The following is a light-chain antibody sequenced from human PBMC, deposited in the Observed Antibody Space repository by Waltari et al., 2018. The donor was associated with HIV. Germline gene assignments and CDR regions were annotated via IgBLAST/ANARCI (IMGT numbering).Light chain of an antibody. V-gene: IGLV1-51*01. CDR2: DNH. J-gene: IGLJ3*02. CDR1: SSNIGKNY. Sequence: QSVLTQPPSVSAAPGQKVTISCPGSSSNIGKNYVSWYQQLPGTAPKLLIYDNHNLPSGIPDRFSCSESGTSATLGITGLQTGDEADYYCGTWDSSLSAWVFGGGTKLTVL. CDR3: GTWDSSLSAWV.